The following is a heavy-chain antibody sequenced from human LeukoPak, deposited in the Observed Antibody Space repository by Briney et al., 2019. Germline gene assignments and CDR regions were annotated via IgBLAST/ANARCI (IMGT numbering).Heavy chain of an antibody. Sequence: GGSLRLSCAASGIAVSVNYMSWVRQTPGKGLEWVSFISINTNTFYADSVRGRFTISRDTSKNTLLLQMNSLRDEDSAIYYCAIAQTWDGLFESWGQGTLVTVSS. V-gene: IGHV3-53*01. CDR1: GIAVSVNY. D-gene: IGHD1-26*01. CDR2: ISINTNT. J-gene: IGHJ4*02. CDR3: AIAQTWDGLFES.